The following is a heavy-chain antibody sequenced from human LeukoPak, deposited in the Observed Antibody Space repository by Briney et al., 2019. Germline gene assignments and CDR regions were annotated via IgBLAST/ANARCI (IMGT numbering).Heavy chain of an antibody. CDR1: GGSFSGYY. D-gene: IGHD2-8*02. CDR3: ATHEGGVVDP. J-gene: IGHJ5*02. V-gene: IGHV4-34*01. Sequence: PSETLSLTCAVYGGSFSGYYWSWIRQPPGKGLEWIGEINHSGSTNYNPSLKSRVTISVDTSKNQFALKLSSVTAADTAVYYCATHEGGVVDPWGQGTLVTVSS. CDR2: INHSGST.